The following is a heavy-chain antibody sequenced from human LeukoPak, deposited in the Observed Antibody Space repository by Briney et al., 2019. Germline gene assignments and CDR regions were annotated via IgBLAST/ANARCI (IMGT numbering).Heavy chain of an antibody. V-gene: IGHV3-48*02. J-gene: IGHJ4*02. CDR2: ISSSSTRK. CDR1: GFTFSAYN. D-gene: IGHD3-10*01. Sequence: PGGSLRLSCAASGFTFSAYNMNWVRQAPGQGLEWVSSISSSSTRKYYADSVKGRFTISRDNAKNSLYLQKNSLRDEDTAVYYCVRGDGWFGELLNFDYWGQGTLVTVSS. CDR3: VRGDGWFGELLNFDY.